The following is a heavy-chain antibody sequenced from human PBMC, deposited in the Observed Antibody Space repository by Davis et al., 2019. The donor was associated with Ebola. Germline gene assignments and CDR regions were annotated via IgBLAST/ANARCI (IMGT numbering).Heavy chain of an antibody. D-gene: IGHD3-22*01. CDR3: ARGRVYYDSAPFDY. CDR1: GGSISSGGYY. CDR2: INHSGST. V-gene: IGHV4-34*01. Sequence: PSETLSLTCAVSGGSISSGGYYWSWIRQPPGKGLEWIGEINHSGSTNYNPSLKSRVTISVDTSKNQFSLKLSSVTAADTAVYYCARGRVYYDSAPFDYWGQGTLVTVSS. J-gene: IGHJ4*02.